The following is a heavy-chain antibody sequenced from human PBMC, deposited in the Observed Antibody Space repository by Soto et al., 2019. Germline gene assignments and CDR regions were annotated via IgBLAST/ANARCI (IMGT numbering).Heavy chain of an antibody. Sequence: QITLKESGPTLVKPTQTLTLTCTFSGFSLSTSGVGVGWIRQPPGKALAWLALIYWDDDKRYSPSLKSRLTITKDTSKNQVVLTMTNMDPVDTATYYCAHSVLRYFDWLLSDWYFDLWGRGTLVTVSS. J-gene: IGHJ2*01. CDR3: AHSVLRYFDWLLSDWYFDL. D-gene: IGHD3-9*01. CDR2: IYWDDDK. CDR1: GFSLSTSGVG. V-gene: IGHV2-5*02.